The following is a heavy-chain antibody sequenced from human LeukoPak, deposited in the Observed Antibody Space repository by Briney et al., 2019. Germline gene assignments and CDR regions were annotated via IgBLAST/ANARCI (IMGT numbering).Heavy chain of an antibody. CDR1: GYTFTSYA. V-gene: IGHV1-3*01. D-gene: IGHD3-22*01. J-gene: IGHJ6*02. CDR2: INAGNGNT. CDR3: ARGPYYYDSSGLSRQDV. Sequence: GASVKVSCKASGYTFTSYAMHWVRQAPGQRLEWMGWINAGNGNTKYSQKFQGRVTMTRDTSTSTVYMELSSLRSEDTAVYYCARGPYYYDSSGLSRQDVWGQGTTVTVSS.